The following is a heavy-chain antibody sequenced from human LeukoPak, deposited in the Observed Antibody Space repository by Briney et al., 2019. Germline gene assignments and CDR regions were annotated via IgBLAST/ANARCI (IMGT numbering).Heavy chain of an antibody. Sequence: GGSLRLSCAASGFTFSSYSMSWVRQAPGKGLEWVSSISNSSGDIYYADSMKGRFTVSRDNAKNSLYLQMNSLRAEDTAVYYCASGYGLQLNWLDPWGQGTLVTVSS. J-gene: IGHJ5*02. D-gene: IGHD2-2*03. CDR1: GFTFSSYS. CDR2: ISNSSGDI. CDR3: ASGYGLQLNWLDP. V-gene: IGHV3-21*01.